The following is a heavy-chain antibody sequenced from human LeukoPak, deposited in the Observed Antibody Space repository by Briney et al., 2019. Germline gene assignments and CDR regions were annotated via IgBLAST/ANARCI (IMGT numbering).Heavy chain of an antibody. V-gene: IGHV3-53*01. CDR1: GFTVSSNY. Sequence: SGGSLRLSCAASGFTVSSNYMSWVRRAPGKGLEWVSVIYSGGSTDYADSVKGRFANSRDNSKNMLYLQLNSLRAEDTAVYYCARVDYGSGSDFDYWGQGTLVTVSS. D-gene: IGHD3-10*01. CDR3: ARVDYGSGSDFDY. CDR2: IYSGGST. J-gene: IGHJ4*02.